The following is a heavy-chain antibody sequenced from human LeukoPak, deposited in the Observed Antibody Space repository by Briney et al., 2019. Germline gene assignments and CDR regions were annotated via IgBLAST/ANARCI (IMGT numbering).Heavy chain of an antibody. D-gene: IGHD5-18*01. V-gene: IGHV1-69*05. CDR1: GGTFSSYA. CDR3: ARSPLDTAMVPHFDY. CDR2: IIPIFGTA. Sequence: SVKVSCKASGGTFSSYAISWVRQASGQGLEWMGGIIPIFGTANYAQKFQGRVTITTDESTSTAYMELSSLRSEDTAVYYCARSPLDTAMVPHFDYWGQGTLVTVSS. J-gene: IGHJ4*02.